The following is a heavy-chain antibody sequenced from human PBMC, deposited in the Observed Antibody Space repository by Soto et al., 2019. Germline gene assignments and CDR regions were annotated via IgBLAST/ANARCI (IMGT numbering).Heavy chain of an antibody. CDR2: IYHSGST. D-gene: IGHD4-4*01. CDR3: ARGMTTVTTLDY. J-gene: IGHJ4*02. Sequence: PSETLSLTSPVSGGSSSSGDYYWTWIRQHPGKGLEWVGYIYHSGSTYYNPSLKSRVTISVDRSKNQFSLKLSSVTAADTAVYYCARGMTTVTTLDYWGQGTLVTVSS. V-gene: IGHV4-30-2*01. CDR1: GGSSSSGDYY.